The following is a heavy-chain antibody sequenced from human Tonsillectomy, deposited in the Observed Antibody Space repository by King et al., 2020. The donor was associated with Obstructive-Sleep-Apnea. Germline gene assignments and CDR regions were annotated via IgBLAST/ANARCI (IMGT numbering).Heavy chain of an antibody. CDR3: ARVRVYYDGSGSYYKRYGMDV. Sequence: VQLQQWGAGLLKPSETLSLPCAVYGGSFSGYYWSWIRQPPGKGLEWIGEINHSGSTNYNPSLKSRVTISVDTSKNQFSLKLSSVTAAATAVYYCARVRVYYDGSGSYYKRYGMDVWGQGTTVTVSS. V-gene: IGHV4-34*01. CDR2: INHSGST. CDR1: GGSFSGYY. J-gene: IGHJ6*02. D-gene: IGHD3-10*01.